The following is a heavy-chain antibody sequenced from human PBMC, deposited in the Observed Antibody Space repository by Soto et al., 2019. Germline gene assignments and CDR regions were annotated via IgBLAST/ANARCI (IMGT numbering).Heavy chain of an antibody. CDR1: GGSISSGGYY. CDR3: ASLYYFTMDV. Sequence: SETLSLTCTVSGGSISSGGYYWSWIRQHPGKGLEWIGYIYYSGSTYYNPSLKSRVTISVDTSKNQFSLNLRSVTAADTAVYYCASLYYFTMDVWGQGATVTVSS. CDR2: IYYSGST. V-gene: IGHV4-31*03. J-gene: IGHJ6*02.